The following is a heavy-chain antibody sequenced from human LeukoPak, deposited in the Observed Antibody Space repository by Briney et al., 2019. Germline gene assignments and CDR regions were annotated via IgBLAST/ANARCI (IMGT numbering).Heavy chain of an antibody. CDR3: AKGDEWELLGY. D-gene: IGHD1-26*01. CDR1: GFPFDDYA. Sequence: GGALRLSCAASGFPFDDYAMHGGRQAPGKGLEGGAFIRYDGSNKYYADSVKGRFTISRDNSKNTLYLQMNSLRAEDTAVYYCAKGDEWELLGYWGQGTLVTVSS. J-gene: IGHJ4*02. CDR2: IRYDGSNK. V-gene: IGHV3-30*02.